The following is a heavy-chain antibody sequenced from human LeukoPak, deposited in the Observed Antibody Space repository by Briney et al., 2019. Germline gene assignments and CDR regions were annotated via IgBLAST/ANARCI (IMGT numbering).Heavy chain of an antibody. CDR2: ISYDGSNN. Sequence: PGGSLRLSCAASGFTLSSYAMHWVRQTPGKGLEWVAVISYDGSNNYYADSVKGRFTISRDNSKNTLYLQINSLRAEDTAVYYCARTGYSYGFWYFDLWGRGTLVTVSS. D-gene: IGHD5-18*01. J-gene: IGHJ2*01. CDR1: GFTLSSYA. CDR3: ARTGYSYGFWYFDL. V-gene: IGHV3-30*04.